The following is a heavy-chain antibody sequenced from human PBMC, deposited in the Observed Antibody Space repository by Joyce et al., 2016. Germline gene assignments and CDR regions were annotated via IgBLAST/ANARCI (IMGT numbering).Heavy chain of an antibody. CDR2: VNRGCYA. D-gene: IGHD6-19*01. J-gene: IGHJ4*02. V-gene: IGHV3-53*01. Sequence: EVQLVESGGALIQPGGSLRLSCVVSDFSVKEIYMTWVRQAPGKGLEWVSGVNRGCYAYYIDSVNGRFTVSRDTSKNTVFLQMDSLRAEDTALYYCATLQDSSVIYSGDYWGQGTLVTVSS. CDR1: DFSVKEIY. CDR3: ATLQDSSVIYSGDY.